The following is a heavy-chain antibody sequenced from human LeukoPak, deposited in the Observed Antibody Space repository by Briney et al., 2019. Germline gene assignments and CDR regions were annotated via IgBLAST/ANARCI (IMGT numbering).Heavy chain of an antibody. V-gene: IGHV3-21*01. CDR2: ISSSSSYI. D-gene: IGHD2-15*01. Sequence: GGSLRLSCAASGFTFSSYEMNWVRQAPGKGLEWVSSISSSSSYIYYADSVKGRFTISRDNAKNSLYLQMNSLRAEDTAVYYCARGVVAAEYAFDIWGQGTMVTVSS. CDR1: GFTFSSYE. J-gene: IGHJ3*02. CDR3: ARGVVAAEYAFDI.